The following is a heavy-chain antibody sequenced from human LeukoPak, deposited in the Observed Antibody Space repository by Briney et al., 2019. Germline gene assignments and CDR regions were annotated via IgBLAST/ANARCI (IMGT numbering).Heavy chain of an antibody. CDR2: ISRSGDTT. CDR1: GFTFSNYE. V-gene: IGHV3-48*03. J-gene: IGHJ4*02. Sequence: GSLRLSCAASGFTFSNYEMSWVRQSPGKGLEWVSYISRSGDTTFYADSVKGRFTISRDDAKNSVYLQMDSLRVEDTAVYYCAKRGSTVFFDNWGQGTLVTVSS. CDR3: AKRGSTVFFDN. D-gene: IGHD4-17*01.